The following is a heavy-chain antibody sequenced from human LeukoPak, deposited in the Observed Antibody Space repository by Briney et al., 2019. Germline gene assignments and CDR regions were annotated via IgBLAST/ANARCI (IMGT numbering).Heavy chain of an antibody. Sequence: SGPTLVNPTQTLTLTCTFSGFSLSTSGMRVSWIRQPPGKALEWLARIDWDDDKFYNTSLKTRLTISKDTSKNQVALTMTNMDPVDTATYYCARIPTYGDYAYFDYWGQGTLVTVSS. V-gene: IGHV2-70*04. CDR2: IDWDDDK. CDR1: GFSLSTSGMR. J-gene: IGHJ4*02. CDR3: ARIPTYGDYAYFDY. D-gene: IGHD4-17*01.